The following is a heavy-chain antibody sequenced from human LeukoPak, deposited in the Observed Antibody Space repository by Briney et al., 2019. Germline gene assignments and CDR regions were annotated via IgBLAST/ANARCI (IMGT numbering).Heavy chain of an antibody. V-gene: IGHV4-34*01. CDR2: INHSGST. Sequence: SETLSLTCAVYGGSFSGCYWSWIRQPPGKGLEWIGEINHSGSTNYNPSLKSRVTISVDTSKNQFSLKLSSVTAADTAVYYCARGRVRGYCSSTSCYYCYGMDVWGQGTTVTVSS. CDR3: ARGRVRGYCSSTSCYYCYGMDV. J-gene: IGHJ6*02. CDR1: GGSFSGCY. D-gene: IGHD2-2*01.